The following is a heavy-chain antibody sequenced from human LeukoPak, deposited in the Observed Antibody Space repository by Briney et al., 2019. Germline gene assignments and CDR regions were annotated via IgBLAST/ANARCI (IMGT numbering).Heavy chain of an antibody. J-gene: IGHJ4*02. CDR2: TYYRYKWYN. CDR1: GDSVSTNNIA. CDR3: AREDLAAAYFDF. Sequence: SQTLSLTCASSGDSVSTNNIAWNWIRQSPSRGLEWLGRTYYRYKWYNDYAVSVKSRIIINPDTSKNQFSLQLSSVTPDDTAVYYCAREDLAAAYFDFWGQGTLVTVSS. D-gene: IGHD6-25*01. V-gene: IGHV6-1*01.